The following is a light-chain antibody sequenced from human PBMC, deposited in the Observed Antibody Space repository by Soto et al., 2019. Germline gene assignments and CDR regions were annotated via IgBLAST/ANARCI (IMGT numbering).Light chain of an antibody. V-gene: IGLV1-47*01. Sequence: QSVLTQPPSASGTPGKRVSISCSGSSSNIGSNYVYWYQQLPGTAPKLLIYRNNQRPSGVPDRFSGSKSGTSASLAISGLRSEDEADYYCAAWDDSLSGPVVVFGGGTKLTVL. CDR3: AAWDDSLSGPVVV. J-gene: IGLJ2*01. CDR2: RNN. CDR1: SSNIGSNY.